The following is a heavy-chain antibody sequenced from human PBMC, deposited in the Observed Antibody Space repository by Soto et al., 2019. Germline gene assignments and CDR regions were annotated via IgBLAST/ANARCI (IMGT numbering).Heavy chain of an antibody. D-gene: IGHD3-10*01. CDR1: GFTFSSYS. Sequence: GGSLRLSCAASGFTFSSYSMNWVRQAPGKGLEWVSSISSSSSYIFYADSVKGRFTISRDNAKNSLYLQMNSLRAEDTAVYYCARERITMVRGLYYGMDVWGQGTTVTVSS. CDR3: ARERITMVRGLYYGMDV. CDR2: ISSSSSYI. J-gene: IGHJ6*02. V-gene: IGHV3-21*01.